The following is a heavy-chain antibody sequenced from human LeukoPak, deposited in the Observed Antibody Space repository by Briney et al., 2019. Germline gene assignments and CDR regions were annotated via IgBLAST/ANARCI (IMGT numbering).Heavy chain of an antibody. V-gene: IGHV3-74*01. CDR2: INSDGSST. Sequence: GGSLRLSCAASGFTFSSYWMHWVRQAPAKGLVWVSRINSDGSSTSYADSVKGRFTISRDNAKNTLYLQMNSLRAEDTAVYYFVRHAPTVIRYFDWFRPNDAFDIWGQGTMVTVSS. D-gene: IGHD3-9*01. J-gene: IGHJ3*02. CDR1: GFTFSSYW. CDR3: VRHAPTVIRYFDWFRPNDAFDI.